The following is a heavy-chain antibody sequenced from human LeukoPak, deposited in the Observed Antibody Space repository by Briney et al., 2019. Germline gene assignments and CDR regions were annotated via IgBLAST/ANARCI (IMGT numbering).Heavy chain of an antibody. V-gene: IGHV3-13*01. D-gene: IGHD4-17*01. J-gene: IGHJ4*02. CDR3: ARRGYGDYRDY. CDR2: IGTAGDT. Sequence: GGSLRLSCTASGFTFSSYDMHWVRQATGKGLEWVSAIGTAGDTYYPGSVKGRFTISRENAKNSLYLQKNSLRAGDTAVYYCARRGYGDYRDYWGQGTLVTVSS. CDR1: GFTFSSYD.